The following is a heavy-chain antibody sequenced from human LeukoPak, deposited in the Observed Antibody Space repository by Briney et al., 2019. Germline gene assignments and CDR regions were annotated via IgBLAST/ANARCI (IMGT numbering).Heavy chain of an antibody. CDR2: IAGNGIST. J-gene: IGHJ4*02. D-gene: IGHD3-10*01. V-gene: IGHV3-23*01. CDR1: GFTFSSYA. CDR3: AKMRQWFGESENYFHY. Sequence: GGSLRLSCAASGFTFSSYAMSWVRQAPGKGLQWVSGIAGNGISTYFADSAKGRFTISRDNSKNTLYLKMNSLSPEDTAVYYCAKMRQWFGESENYFHYWGQGTLVTVSS.